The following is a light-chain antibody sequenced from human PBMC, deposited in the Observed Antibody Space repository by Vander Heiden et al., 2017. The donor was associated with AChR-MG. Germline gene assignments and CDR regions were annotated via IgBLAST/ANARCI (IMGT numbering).Light chain of an antibody. Sequence: EVAMTQSPATLSVSPGERATLPCRASQSVNNNLAWSQHKPGQAPRLLIYGASTRATGIPARFSGSGSGTDFTLTISSLQSEDFAVYYCQQYNNWPPTFGQGTKVEIK. CDR2: GAS. V-gene: IGKV3-15*01. J-gene: IGKJ1*01. CDR3: QQYNNWPPT. CDR1: QSVNNN.